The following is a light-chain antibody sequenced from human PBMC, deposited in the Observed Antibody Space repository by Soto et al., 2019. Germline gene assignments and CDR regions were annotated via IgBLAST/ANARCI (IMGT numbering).Light chain of an antibody. CDR3: SSYTGAYTLV. CDR2: EVS. Sequence: QSVLAQPVSVSGSPGQSIAISCTGTSSDVGAYNYVSWYQQHPGKAPKLIVHEVSDRPSGVSDRFSGSKSGNTASLTISGLQAEDEADYYCSSYTGAYTLVFGTGTKVTVL. CDR1: SSDVGAYNY. J-gene: IGLJ1*01. V-gene: IGLV2-14*01.